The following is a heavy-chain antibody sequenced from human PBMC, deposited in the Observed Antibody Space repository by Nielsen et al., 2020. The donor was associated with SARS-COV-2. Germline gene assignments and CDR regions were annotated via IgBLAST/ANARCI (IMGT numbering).Heavy chain of an antibody. Sequence: ASVKVSCKTSGYSFTSHAMYWLRQAPGQGLKWMGWISTNTGNPTYAQDFTGRFVFSLDTSVSTAYLQISSLKPEDTAVYYCGRVPSFGVAVDYWGQGTLVTVSS. J-gene: IGHJ4*02. D-gene: IGHD3-3*01. V-gene: IGHV7-4-1*02. CDR2: ISTNTGNP. CDR1: GYSFTSHA. CDR3: GRVPSFGVAVDY.